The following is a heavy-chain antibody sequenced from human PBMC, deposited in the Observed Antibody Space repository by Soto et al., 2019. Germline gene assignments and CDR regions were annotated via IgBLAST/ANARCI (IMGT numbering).Heavy chain of an antibody. V-gene: IGHV3-21*01. CDR1: GFTVSSYS. CDR3: AREVSSGWTWFDP. J-gene: IGHJ5*02. CDR2: ISSSSSYI. D-gene: IGHD6-19*01. Sequence: PGGSLRLSCAASGFTVSSYSMNWVRQAPGKGLEWVSSISSSSSYIYYADSVKGRFTISRDNDKNSLYLQLNSLRAEDTAVYYCAREVSSGWTWFDPWGQGTLVTVSS.